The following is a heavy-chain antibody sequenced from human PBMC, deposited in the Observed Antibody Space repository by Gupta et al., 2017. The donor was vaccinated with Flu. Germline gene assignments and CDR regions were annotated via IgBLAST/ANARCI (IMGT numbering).Heavy chain of an antibody. V-gene: IGHV3-30*18. Sequence: QMQLVESGGGVVQFGTSLRLSCAASGFPFSSYGMPWVRQAPGKGLEWVADIGSDGSHKHYADSVRGRVTISRDNSKNTLSLEMDSLRVEDTAVYYCAKDGPWTASCPYYCYYMDVWGKGTTVTVSS. CDR3: AKDGPWTASCPYYCYYMDV. CDR2: IGSDGSHK. CDR1: GFPFSSYG. J-gene: IGHJ6*03. D-gene: IGHD2-2*01.